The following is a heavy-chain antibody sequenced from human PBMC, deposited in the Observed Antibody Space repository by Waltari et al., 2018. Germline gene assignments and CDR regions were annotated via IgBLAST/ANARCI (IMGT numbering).Heavy chain of an antibody. J-gene: IGHJ4*02. CDR2: IRSDGSST. V-gene: IGHV3-74*01. CDR1: GFTFSNYW. CDR3: ARLSNWAGDY. D-gene: IGHD1-1*01. Sequence: EVQLVESGGGLVQPGGSLRLSCAASGFTFSNYWMYWVRQAPGKGLVWAPLIRSDGSSTTYADSVKGRFTISRDNAKNTLYLQMNSLRAEDTAVYYCARLSNWAGDYWGQGTLVTVSS.